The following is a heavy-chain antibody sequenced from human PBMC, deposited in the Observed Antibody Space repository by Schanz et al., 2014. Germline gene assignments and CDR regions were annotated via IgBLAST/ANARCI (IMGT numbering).Heavy chain of an antibody. CDR2: IIPILGIA. CDR3: ARSGSSNWYFFDY. D-gene: IGHD6-13*01. CDR1: GYTFTSDS. J-gene: IGHJ4*02. V-gene: IGHV1-69*09. Sequence: QVQLVQSGAEVKKPGASVKVSCKASGYTFTSDSMHWVRQAPGQGLEWMGRIIPILGIANYAQKFQGRVTITADKSTFTAYMDVSSLRSEDTAVYYCARSGSSNWYFFDYWGQGTLVTVSS.